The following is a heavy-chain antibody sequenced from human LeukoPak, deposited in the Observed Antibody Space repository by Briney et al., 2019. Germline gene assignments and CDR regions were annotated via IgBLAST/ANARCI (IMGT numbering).Heavy chain of an antibody. J-gene: IGHJ4*02. Sequence: PGGSLRLSCAASGFTFSRHWMHWVRQAPGKGLVWVSRINSDGSSTSYADSVKGRFTISRDNAKNTLYLQMNSLRAEDTAVYYCAKVFHYDSSGYYLYYFDYWGQGTLVTVSS. CDR2: INSDGSST. CDR1: GFTFSRHW. D-gene: IGHD3-22*01. CDR3: AKVFHYDSSGYYLYYFDY. V-gene: IGHV3-74*01.